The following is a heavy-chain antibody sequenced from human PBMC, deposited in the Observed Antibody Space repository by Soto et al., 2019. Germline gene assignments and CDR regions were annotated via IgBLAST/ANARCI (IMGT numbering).Heavy chain of an antibody. D-gene: IGHD1-1*01. Sequence: EVQLVESGGGVVQPGGSLRLSCAASGFTFSIYSMNWVRQAPGKGLEWFSYITSDTLTIQYTDSVKGRFTISRDNAKKSLYLQMNSLRDEDTAVYFCARSVEGHFDYWGQGTVVTVSS. J-gene: IGHJ4*02. V-gene: IGHV3-48*02. CDR2: ITSDTLTI. CDR3: ARSVEGHFDY. CDR1: GFTFSIYS.